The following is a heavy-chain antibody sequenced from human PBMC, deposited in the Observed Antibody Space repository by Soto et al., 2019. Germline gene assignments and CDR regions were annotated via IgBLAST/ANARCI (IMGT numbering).Heavy chain of an antibody. Sequence: QLVESGGGGVQPGQSLRLSCAASGFSFSNSAMHWVRQAPGKGLEWVAAISFDGKSESSAVSGTGPSTISRDNSENTVDLQMNSLGLEHTAVYFCVSTSRYISSWNAWWGEFNSWSPGILVTVS. CDR2: ISFDGKSE. CDR1: GFSFSNSA. D-gene: IGHD2-2*02. J-gene: IGHJ4*02. CDR3: VSTSRYISSWNAWWGEFNS. V-gene: IGHV3-30*04.